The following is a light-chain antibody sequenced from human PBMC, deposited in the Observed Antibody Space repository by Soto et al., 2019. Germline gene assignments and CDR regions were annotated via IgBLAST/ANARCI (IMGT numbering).Light chain of an antibody. V-gene: IGKV3-20*01. Sequence: EIVLTQSPDTLSLSPGETDTPSXXXSQTVSSNYLAWCQQRPGQAPRXLIYGASTRAAGIPDRFSGSGSGTDCTPTITRLEPEDSAVYFCQQYTGPPTTLGQGTRLEIK. J-gene: IGKJ5*01. CDR1: QTVSSNY. CDR2: GAS. CDR3: QQYTGPPTT.